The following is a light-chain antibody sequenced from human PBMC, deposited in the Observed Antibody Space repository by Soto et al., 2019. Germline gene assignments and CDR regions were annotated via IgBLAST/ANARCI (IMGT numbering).Light chain of an antibody. Sequence: QAVVTQPPSASGTPGQRVTLSCSGSRSNIGSNYVYWYQQFPGTAPKLLIYRNSQRPSGVPDRFSGSRSGTSASLAISGLRSEDEADYYCAAWDDSLSGYVFGTGTKLTVL. CDR3: AAWDDSLSGYV. CDR2: RNS. CDR1: RSNIGSNY. V-gene: IGLV1-47*01. J-gene: IGLJ1*01.